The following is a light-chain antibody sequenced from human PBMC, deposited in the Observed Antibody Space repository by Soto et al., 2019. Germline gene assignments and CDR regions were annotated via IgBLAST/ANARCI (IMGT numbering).Light chain of an antibody. V-gene: IGLV2-8*01. Sequence: QSALTQPPSASGSPGQSVTISCTGTSSDVGGYNYVSWYQQHPGRAPKLMIYEVSKRPSGVPDRFSGSKSGNTASLTVSGLQAEDEADYYSSSYAGTQIVFGIGTKVTVL. CDR1: SSDVGGYNY. CDR2: EVS. CDR3: SSYAGTQIV. J-gene: IGLJ1*01.